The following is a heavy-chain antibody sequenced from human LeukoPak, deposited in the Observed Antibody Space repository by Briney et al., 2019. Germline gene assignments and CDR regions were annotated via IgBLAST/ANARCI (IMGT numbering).Heavy chain of an antibody. D-gene: IGHD2-8*01. J-gene: IGHJ4*02. CDR1: GGSISSYY. CDR2: ISDIGSI. V-gene: IGHV4-59*08. CDR3: AGHHPRNAVDF. Sequence: PSETLSLTCTVSGGSISSYYWSWIRQPPGKGLEWIAYISDIGSINYNPSLKSRVTISLDTSKNQFSLKLSSVTAADTAVYYCAGHHPRNAVDFWGQGTLVTVSS.